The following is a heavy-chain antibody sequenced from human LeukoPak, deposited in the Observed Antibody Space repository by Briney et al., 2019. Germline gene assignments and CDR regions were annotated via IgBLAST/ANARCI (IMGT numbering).Heavy chain of an antibody. J-gene: IGHJ4*02. CDR1: GYTFTSYC. CDR2: ISAYNGNT. V-gene: IGHV1-18*01. D-gene: IGHD3-10*01. CDR3: ARSRTHRLYSGSGSYPGAFDY. Sequence: ASVKVSCKASGYTFTSYCISWVRQAPGQWLEWMGWISAYNGNTSYAQKLQGRVTMTTDTSTSTAYMELRSLRSDDTAVYYCARSRTHRLYSGSGSYPGAFDYWGQGTLVTVSS.